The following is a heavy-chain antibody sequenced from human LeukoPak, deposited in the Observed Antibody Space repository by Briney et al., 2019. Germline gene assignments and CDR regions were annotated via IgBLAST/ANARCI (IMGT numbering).Heavy chain of an antibody. J-gene: IGHJ5*02. CDR2: IYYSGST. CDR3: ARDDGSPRYEGWLET. V-gene: IGHV4-59*01. D-gene: IGHD3-10*01. Sequence: SETLSLTCTVSGGSTSRYDWSWIWQPPGKGLEWIGFIYYSGSTNYNPSLKSRVTISVATSKNKFSLKLSSVTAADTAVYYCARDDGSPRYEGWLETWGQGTLVTVSS. CDR1: GGSTSRYD.